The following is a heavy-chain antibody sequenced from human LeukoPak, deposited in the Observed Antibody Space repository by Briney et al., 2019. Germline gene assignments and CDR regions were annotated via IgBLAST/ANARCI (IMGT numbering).Heavy chain of an antibody. D-gene: IGHD5-18*01. V-gene: IGHV1-2*02. Sequence: GASVKVSCKASGYTFTGYYMHWVRQAPGQGLEWMGWINPNNGDTNYAQKFQGRVTMTRDTSITTAYMELSRLTSDDTAMYYCARVVGQGTAMPSRDYFDYWGQGTLVIVSS. J-gene: IGHJ4*02. CDR3: ARVVGQGTAMPSRDYFDY. CDR2: INPNNGDT. CDR1: GYTFTGYY.